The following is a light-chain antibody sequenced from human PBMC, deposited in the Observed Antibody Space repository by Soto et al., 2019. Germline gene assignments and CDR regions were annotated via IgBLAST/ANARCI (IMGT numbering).Light chain of an antibody. CDR2: DAS. CDR3: QQRSNWPWT. Sequence: EIVLTQSPATLSLSPGERATLSCRASKSVSSYLAWYQQKPGQAPRLLIYDASNRATGIPARFSGSVSGTEFTRTISSLEPEDFAVYYCQQRSNWPWTFGQGTKVEIK. V-gene: IGKV3-11*01. CDR1: KSVSSY. J-gene: IGKJ1*01.